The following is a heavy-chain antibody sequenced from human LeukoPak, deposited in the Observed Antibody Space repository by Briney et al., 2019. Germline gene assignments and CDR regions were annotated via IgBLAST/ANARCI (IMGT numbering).Heavy chain of an antibody. CDR2: ISSDGSIK. J-gene: IGHJ4*02. CDR1: KFTFSHYG. CDR3: AKDLGATRKGQLGDYFDY. V-gene: IGHV3-30*18. D-gene: IGHD6-6*01. Sequence: GGSLRLSCTASKFTFSHYGMQWVRQAPGKGLEWVAVISSDGSIKVYADSVKGRFTLSRDNSINTVDLQMNSLRAEDTAVYYCAKDLGATRKGQLGDYFDYWGQGTLVTVSS.